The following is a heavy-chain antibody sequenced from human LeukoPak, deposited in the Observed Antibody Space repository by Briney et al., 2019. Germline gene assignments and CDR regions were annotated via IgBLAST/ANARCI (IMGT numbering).Heavy chain of an antibody. Sequence: GESLKISCKASGYSFTSYWIGWVRQLPGKGLEWMGIIYPGDSDTRYSPSFQGQVTISADKSISTAYLQRSSLKASDTAMYYCARLTLSSGWLDYWGQGTLVTVSS. D-gene: IGHD6-19*01. V-gene: IGHV5-51*01. J-gene: IGHJ4*02. CDR1: GYSFTSYW. CDR2: IYPGDSDT. CDR3: ARLTLSSGWLDY.